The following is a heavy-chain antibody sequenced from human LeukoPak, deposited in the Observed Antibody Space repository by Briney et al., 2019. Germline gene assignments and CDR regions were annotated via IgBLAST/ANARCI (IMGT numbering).Heavy chain of an antibody. CDR1: GFTFSSYA. D-gene: IGHD3-3*01. J-gene: IGHJ4*02. V-gene: IGHV3-23*01. CDR3: ARVNPYDFWSGYYFPDY. CDR2: ISGSGGST. Sequence: GGSLRLSCAASGFTFSSYAMSWVRQAPGKGLEWVSAISGSGGSTYYADSVKGRFTISRDNAKNSLYLQMNSLRAEDTAVYYCARVNPYDFWSGYYFPDYWGQGTLVTVSS.